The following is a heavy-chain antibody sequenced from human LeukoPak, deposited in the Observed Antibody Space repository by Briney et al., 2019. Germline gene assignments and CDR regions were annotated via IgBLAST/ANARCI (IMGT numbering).Heavy chain of an antibody. V-gene: IGHV3-23*01. Sequence: PGGSLRLSCAASGFIFSLYCMHWVRQAPGKGLEWVSVVGGGETYYTDSVKGRFTISRDNSKNTVSLEMNSLRPEDTAVYYCAKDAWSGNGIYDPFDIWGQGTMVTVSS. D-gene: IGHD2-8*01. J-gene: IGHJ3*02. CDR3: AKDAWSGNGIYDPFDI. CDR1: GFIFSLYC. CDR2: VGGGET.